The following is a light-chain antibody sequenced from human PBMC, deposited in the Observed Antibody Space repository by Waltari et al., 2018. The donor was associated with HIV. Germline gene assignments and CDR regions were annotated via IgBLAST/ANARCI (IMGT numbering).Light chain of an antibody. J-gene: IGLJ1*01. Sequence: QSALTQPASVSGSPGQSITISCTGTTSDVGDYKYVSWYQQHPGKAPKLMIYEVSTRPSGVSNRFSGSKSGNTASLTISGLQAEDEADYFCSSYTSSSTLVFGSGTKVTVL. V-gene: IGLV2-14*01. CDR3: SSYTSSSTLV. CDR2: EVS. CDR1: TSDVGDYKY.